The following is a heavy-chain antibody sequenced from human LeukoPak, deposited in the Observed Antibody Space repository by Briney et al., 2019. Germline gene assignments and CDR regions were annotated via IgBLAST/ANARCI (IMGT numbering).Heavy chain of an antibody. CDR2: IYTSGST. CDR3: ARDTDLEWFLDY. D-gene: IGHD3-3*01. CDR1: GGSISSGSYY. Sequence: SETLSLTCTVSGGSISSGSYYWSWIRQPAGKGLEWIGRIYTSGSTNYNPSLKRRVTISVDTSKNQFSLKLSSVTAADTAVYYCARDTDLEWFLDYWGQGTLVTVSS. J-gene: IGHJ4*02. V-gene: IGHV4-61*02.